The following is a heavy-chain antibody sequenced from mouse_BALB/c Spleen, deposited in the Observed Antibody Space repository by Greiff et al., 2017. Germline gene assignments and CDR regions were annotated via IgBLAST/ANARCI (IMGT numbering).Heavy chain of an antibody. CDR2: ISYSGST. J-gene: IGHJ4*01. Sequence: EVKLQESGPSLVKPSQTLSLTCSVTGDSITSGYWNWIRKFPGNKLEYMGYISYSGSTYYNPSLKSRISITRDTSKNQYYLQLNSVTTEDTATYYCARKGINRYDGYAMDYWGQGTSVTVSS. D-gene: IGHD2-14*01. CDR3: ARKGINRYDGYAMDY. CDR1: GDSITSGY. V-gene: IGHV3-8*02.